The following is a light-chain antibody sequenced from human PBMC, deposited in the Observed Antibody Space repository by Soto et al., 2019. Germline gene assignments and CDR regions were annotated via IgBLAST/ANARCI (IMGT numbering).Light chain of an antibody. J-gene: IGKJ1*01. CDR2: GET. CDR3: QQFNNWPRT. CDR1: QNIHNN. V-gene: IGKV3-15*01. Sequence: STLSMSPGERATLSCSASQNIHNNLAWYQLKPGQAPRLVMYGETTRATGVPARFAGSGSGTEFTLTISSLQSEDIATYYCQQFNNWPRTFGQGTKVDIK.